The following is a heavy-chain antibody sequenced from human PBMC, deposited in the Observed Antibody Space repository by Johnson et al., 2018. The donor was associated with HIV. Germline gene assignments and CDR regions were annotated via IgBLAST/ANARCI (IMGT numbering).Heavy chain of an antibody. Sequence: QVQLVESGGGLVQPGGSLRLSCAASGFTFSDYYMSWIRQAPGKGLEWVSYISSSGSTIYYADSVKGRFTISRDNAKNSLYLQMNSLRAEDTAVYYCALTSYYESRCAFDIWGQGTMVTVSS. CDR3: ALTSYYESRCAFDI. CDR2: ISSSGSTI. CDR1: GFTFSDYY. J-gene: IGHJ3*02. D-gene: IGHD3-22*01. V-gene: IGHV3-11*04.